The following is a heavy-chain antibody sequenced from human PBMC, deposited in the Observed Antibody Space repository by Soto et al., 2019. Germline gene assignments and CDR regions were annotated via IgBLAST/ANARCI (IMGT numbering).Heavy chain of an antibody. CDR2: ISTYNGDR. Sequence: ASVKVSCKASGYTFTNYGISWVRQAPGQGLEWLGWISTYNGDRDFAQKVQGRVTMTTDTSTTTAYMELRSLRSNDTAVYYCARGRDGGTWEQYPSFYCDYWGQGVLVTVSS. D-gene: IGHD1-26*01. J-gene: IGHJ4*02. CDR3: ARGRDGGTWEQYPSFYCDY. V-gene: IGHV1-18*01. CDR1: GYTFTNYG.